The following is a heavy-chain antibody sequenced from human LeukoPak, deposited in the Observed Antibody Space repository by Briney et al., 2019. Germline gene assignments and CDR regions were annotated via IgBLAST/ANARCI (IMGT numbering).Heavy chain of an antibody. J-gene: IGHJ6*02. CDR3: ARALGHFYGMDV. D-gene: IGHD2/OR15-2a*01. V-gene: IGHV3-13*01. CDR1: GFTLSNYD. CDR2: IGSDGDV. Sequence: GGSLRHSCAASGFTLSNYDMHWVRQATGKGLEWVSAIGSDGDVYYSGSVKGPLAISRENAKNSLYLQMNSLRVGDTAVYYCARALGHFYGMDVWGQGTTVTVSS.